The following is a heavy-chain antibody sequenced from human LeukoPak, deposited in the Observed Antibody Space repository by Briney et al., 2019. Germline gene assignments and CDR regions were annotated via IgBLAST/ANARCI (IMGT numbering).Heavy chain of an antibody. V-gene: IGHV1-18*01. CDR3: ARDLPISTVTTSRNFDY. Sequence: ASVKVSCKASGYTFTSYGISWVRQAPGQGLEWMGWISAYNGNTNYAQKLQGRVTMTTDTSTSTAYMELRSLRSDDTAVYYCARDLPISTVTTSRNFDYWGQGTLVTVSS. CDR1: GYTFTSYG. CDR2: ISAYNGNT. D-gene: IGHD4-17*01. J-gene: IGHJ4*02.